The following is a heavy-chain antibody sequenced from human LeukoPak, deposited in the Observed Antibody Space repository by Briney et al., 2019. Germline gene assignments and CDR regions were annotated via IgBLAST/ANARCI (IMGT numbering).Heavy chain of an antibody. Sequence: GETLRLSCAASGFTFSTYGITWVRQAPRKGLEWVSGISWDSDSIDYADSVKGRFTISRDNAKNSLYLQMNSLRAEDMALYYCAKGGGGRLIYYYYMDVWGKGTTVTVSS. CDR1: GFTFSTYG. J-gene: IGHJ6*03. CDR3: AKGGGGRLIYYYYMDV. CDR2: ISWDSDSI. V-gene: IGHV3-9*03. D-gene: IGHD3-16*01.